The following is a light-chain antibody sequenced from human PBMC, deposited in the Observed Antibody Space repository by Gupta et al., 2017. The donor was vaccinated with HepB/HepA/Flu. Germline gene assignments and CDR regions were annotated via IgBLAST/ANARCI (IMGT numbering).Light chain of an antibody. CDR3: LLSYSGARQV. Sequence: QAVVPQEPSLTVSPGGTVTLTCGSSTGAVTSDNFPYWFQQKPGQAPRTLISDTSKKHAWTPARFSGSISGGTAALTLSGAQTEDEAEYYCLLSYSGARQVFGGGTKLTVL. CDR2: DTS. J-gene: IGLJ3*02. V-gene: IGLV7-46*01. CDR1: TGAVTSDNF.